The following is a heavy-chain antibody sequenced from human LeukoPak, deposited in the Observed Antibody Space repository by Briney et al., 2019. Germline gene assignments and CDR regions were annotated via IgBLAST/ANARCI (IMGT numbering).Heavy chain of an antibody. CDR2: ISSNGGGT. V-gene: IGHV3-64*01. J-gene: IGHJ4*02. Sequence: GGSLRLSCAASGFTFSSYAMHWVRQAPGKGLEYVSAISSNGGGTYYANSVKGRFTISRDNSKNTLYLQMGSLRAEDMAVYYCARSYTTVTTEIDYWGQGTLVTVSS. CDR3: ARSYTTVTTEIDY. D-gene: IGHD4-17*01. CDR1: GFTFSSYA.